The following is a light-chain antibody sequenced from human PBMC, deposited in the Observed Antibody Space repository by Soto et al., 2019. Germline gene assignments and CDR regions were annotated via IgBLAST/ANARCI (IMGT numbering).Light chain of an antibody. V-gene: IGKV3-15*01. CDR1: QSVSSY. CDR2: GAS. CDR3: QQYNNWPRT. J-gene: IGKJ1*01. Sequence: ILITQSPATLSVSPGERATPSCRATQSVSSYLAWYQQKPGPAPRLLIYGASTRATGIPARFSGSGSGTEFTLTISSLQSEDFAVYYCQQYNNWPRTFGQGTKVDIK.